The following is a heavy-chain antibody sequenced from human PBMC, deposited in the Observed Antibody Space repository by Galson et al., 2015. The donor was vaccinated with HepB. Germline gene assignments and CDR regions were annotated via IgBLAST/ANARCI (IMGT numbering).Heavy chain of an antibody. V-gene: IGHV3-43*01. J-gene: IGHJ4*02. CDR1: GFTFDDYT. CDR3: AKDESPYRVVGATMNY. D-gene: IGHD1-26*01. Sequence: SLRLSCVASGFTFDDYTMHWVRQAPGKGLEWVSLISWDGGSTYYADSVKGRFTISRDNSKNSLYLQMNSLRTEDTALYYCAKDESPYRVVGATMNYWGQGTLVTVSS. CDR2: ISWDGGST.